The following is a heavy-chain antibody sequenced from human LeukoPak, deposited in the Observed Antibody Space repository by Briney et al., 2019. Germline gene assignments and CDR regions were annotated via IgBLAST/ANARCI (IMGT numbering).Heavy chain of an antibody. Sequence: PGGSLRLSCAASGFTFTSSWTDRARQAPGNGLECVANIKQAGGEKFYVDSVKGRFTISRDNEKNALYLQMDSLRAEDTAVYYCARGFRYFEMGYWSQGTLVSVS. J-gene: IGHJ4*02. CDR3: ARGFRYFEMGY. D-gene: IGHD3-9*01. V-gene: IGHV3-7*04. CDR1: GFTFTSSW. CDR2: IKQAGGEK.